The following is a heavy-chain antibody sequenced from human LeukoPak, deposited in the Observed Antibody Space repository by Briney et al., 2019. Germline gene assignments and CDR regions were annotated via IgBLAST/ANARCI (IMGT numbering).Heavy chain of an antibody. J-gene: IGHJ4*02. CDR1: GGSISSSNYY. CDR2: IYTSGST. Sequence: PSETLSLTCTVSGGSISSSNYYWNWIRQPAGKGLEWIGRIYTSGSTNYNPSLKSRVTISVDTSKNQFSLKLSSVTAADTAVYYCERGLWFGDENPPYFDYWGQGTLVTVSS. V-gene: IGHV4-61*02. CDR3: ERGLWFGDENPPYFDY. D-gene: IGHD3-10*01.